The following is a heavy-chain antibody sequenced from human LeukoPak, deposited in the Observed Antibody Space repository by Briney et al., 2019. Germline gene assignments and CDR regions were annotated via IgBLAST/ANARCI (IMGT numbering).Heavy chain of an antibody. CDR2: IYYSGST. D-gene: IGHD6-25*01. CDR1: GGSISSGSYY. Sequence: SETLSLTCTVSGGSISSGSYYWSWIRQHPGKGLEWIGYIYYSGSTYYNPSLKSRVTISVDTSKNQFSLKLSSVTAADTAVYYCAREAANTKPFDIWGQGTMVTVSS. J-gene: IGHJ3*02. V-gene: IGHV4-31*03. CDR3: AREAANTKPFDI.